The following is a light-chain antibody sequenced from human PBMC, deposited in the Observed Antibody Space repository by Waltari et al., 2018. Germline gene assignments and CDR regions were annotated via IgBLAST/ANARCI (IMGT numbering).Light chain of an antibody. CDR3: QVWDDTTNSGV. CDR1: NIERKS. CDR2: YDT. V-gene: IGLV3-21*01. J-gene: IGLJ3*02. Sequence: YVLTQPPSVSVAPGKTATLPCGGENIERKSVNGYQQKAGQAPVLVLFYDTDRPSGIPDRFSGANSGNTATLTISWVEAGDEADYHCQVWDDTTNSGVFGGGTRLTVL.